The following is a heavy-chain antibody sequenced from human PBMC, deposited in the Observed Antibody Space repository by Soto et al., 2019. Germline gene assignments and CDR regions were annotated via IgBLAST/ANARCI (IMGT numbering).Heavy chain of an antibody. CDR2: IYYSGST. V-gene: IGHV4-59*06. Sequence: SETLSLTCTVSGDSLRSYYWSWIRQPPGKGLEWIGYIYYSGSTYYNPSLKSRVTISVDTSKNQFSLKLSSVTAADTAVYYCARVFSDSSSFFDPWGQGTLVTVSS. CDR3: ARVFSDSSSFFDP. CDR1: GDSLRSYY. D-gene: IGHD6-13*01. J-gene: IGHJ5*02.